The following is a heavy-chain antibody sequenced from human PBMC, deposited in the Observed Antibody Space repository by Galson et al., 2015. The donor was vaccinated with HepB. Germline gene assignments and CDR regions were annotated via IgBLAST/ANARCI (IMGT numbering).Heavy chain of an antibody. CDR1: GFTFSSYG. Sequence: SLRLSCAASGFTFSSYGMRWVRQAPGKGLEWVAVISYDGSNKYYADSVKGRFTISRDNSKNTLYLQMNSLRAEDTAVYYCASTGPFDYWGQGTLVTVSS. V-gene: IGHV3-30*03. CDR2: ISYDGSNK. CDR3: ASTGPFDY. J-gene: IGHJ4*02.